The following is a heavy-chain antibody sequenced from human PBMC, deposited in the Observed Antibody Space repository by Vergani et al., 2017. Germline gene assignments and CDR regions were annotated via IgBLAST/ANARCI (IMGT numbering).Heavy chain of an antibody. J-gene: IGHJ4*02. CDR2: INHSGST. CDR1: GGSFSGYY. CDR3: AREASLLGAGRWDY. D-gene: IGHD2-15*01. V-gene: IGHV4-34*01. Sequence: QVQLQQWGAGLLKPSETLSLTCAVYGGSFSGYYWSWIRQPPGKGLEWIGEINHSGSTNYNPSLKSRVTISVDTSKNQFSLQLNSVTPEDTAVYYCAREASLLGAGRWDYWGQGTLVTVSS.